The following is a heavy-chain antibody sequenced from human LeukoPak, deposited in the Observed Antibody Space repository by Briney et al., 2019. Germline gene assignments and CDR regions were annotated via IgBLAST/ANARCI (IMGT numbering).Heavy chain of an antibody. J-gene: IGHJ4*02. CDR1: GFTFDDYA. CDR2: ISWNSGSI. D-gene: IGHD3-9*01. CDR3: AKEHRYDILTGWGSDY. Sequence: GRSLRLSCAASGFTFDDYAMQWVRQAPGRGLEWVSCISWNSGSIGYADSVKGRFTISRDNAKNSLYLQMSSLRAEDTALYYCAKEHRYDILTGWGSDYWGQGTLVTVSS. V-gene: IGHV3-9*01.